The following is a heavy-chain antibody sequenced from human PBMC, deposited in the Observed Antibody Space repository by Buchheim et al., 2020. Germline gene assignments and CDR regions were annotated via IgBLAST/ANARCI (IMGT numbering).Heavy chain of an antibody. CDR1: GFTFSSYS. Sequence: EVQLVESGGGLVQPGGSLRLSCAASGFTFSSYSMNWVRQAPGKGLEWVSYISSSSSTIYYADSVKGRFTISRDNAKNSLYPQMNSLRAEDTAVDYCARGGTTTGIIAYYNYGMEVWGQGTT. V-gene: IGHV3-48*01. J-gene: IGHJ6*02. D-gene: IGHD1-1*01. CDR2: ISSSSSTI. CDR3: ARGGTTTGIIAYYNYGMEV.